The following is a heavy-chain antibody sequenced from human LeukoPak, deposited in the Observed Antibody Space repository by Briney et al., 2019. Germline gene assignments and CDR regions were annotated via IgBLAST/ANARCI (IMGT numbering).Heavy chain of an antibody. V-gene: IGHV5-51*01. Sequence: GEPLKISCKGSGYSFTSYWIGLVRQMPGKGLEWMGIIYPGDSDTRYSPSFQGQVTISADKSISTAYLQWSSLKASDTAMYYCARPRDTAMVLFDYWGQGTLVTVSS. CDR2: IYPGDSDT. CDR3: ARPRDTAMVLFDY. CDR1: GYSFTSYW. D-gene: IGHD5-18*01. J-gene: IGHJ4*02.